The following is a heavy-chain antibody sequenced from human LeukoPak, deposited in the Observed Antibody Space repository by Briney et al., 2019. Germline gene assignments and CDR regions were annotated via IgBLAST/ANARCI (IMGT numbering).Heavy chain of an antibody. J-gene: IGHJ4*02. CDR1: GGSISSYY. V-gene: IGHV4-59*01. Sequence: SETLSLTCTVSGGSISSYYWSWIRQPPGKGLEWIGYIYYSGSTNYNPSLKSRVTISVDTSKNQFSLKLSSVTAADTAVYYCARVFGGYDLYYFDYWGQGTLVTVSS. CDR2: IYYSGST. D-gene: IGHD5-12*01. CDR3: ARVFGGYDLYYFDY.